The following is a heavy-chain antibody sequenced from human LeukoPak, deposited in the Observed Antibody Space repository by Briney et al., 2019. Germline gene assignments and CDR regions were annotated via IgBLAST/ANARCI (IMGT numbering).Heavy chain of an antibody. CDR3: VRDSPNYDILTGHRERVYGAFDI. Sequence: SETLSLTCTVSGGSISSYYWSWIRQPAGKGLEWIGRIYTSGSTNYNPSLKSRVTMSVDTSKNQFSLKLSSVTAADTAVYYCVRDSPNYDILTGHRERVYGAFDIWGQGTMVTVSS. V-gene: IGHV4-4*07. CDR2: IYTSGST. J-gene: IGHJ3*02. D-gene: IGHD3-9*01. CDR1: GGSISSYY.